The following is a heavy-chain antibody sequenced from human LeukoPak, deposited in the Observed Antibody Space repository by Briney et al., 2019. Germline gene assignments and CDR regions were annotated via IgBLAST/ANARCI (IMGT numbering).Heavy chain of an antibody. D-gene: IGHD2-8*01. Sequence: GGSLRLSCAASGFTYSFYAMSWVRQAPGKGLEWVSAIGNYGGDTYYADSVKGRFTISRDNSKNTLYLQTDSLRAEDTAVYYCARVAVSDAFDIWGQGTMVTVSS. V-gene: IGHV3-23*01. CDR3: ARVAVSDAFDI. CDR2: IGNYGGDT. CDR1: GFTYSFYA. J-gene: IGHJ3*02.